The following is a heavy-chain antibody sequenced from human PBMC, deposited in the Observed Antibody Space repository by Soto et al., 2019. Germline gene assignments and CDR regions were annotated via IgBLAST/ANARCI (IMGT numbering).Heavy chain of an antibody. CDR2: ISAYNGNT. Sequence: QVQLVQSGPELKKPGTSVTVSCKASGYTFATYAVSWVRQAPGQGLEWMGWISAYNGNTINAQKFQGRVTLTTDTSTSTAYMALTSLTSADTAVYYCARVGGALGDLDYWGQGTLVTVAS. J-gene: IGHJ4*02. V-gene: IGHV1-18*01. CDR1: GYTFATYA. D-gene: IGHD3-16*01. CDR3: ARVGGALGDLDY.